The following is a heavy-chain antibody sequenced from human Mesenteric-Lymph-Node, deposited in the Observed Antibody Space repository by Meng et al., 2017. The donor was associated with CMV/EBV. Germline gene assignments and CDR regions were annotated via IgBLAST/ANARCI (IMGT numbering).Heavy chain of an antibody. Sequence: TFTGDYMHWVRQAPGQGLEWMGWINPNSGGTKYAQKFQGRVTMARDTSISTAYMELSRLRSDDTAVYYCARGHDFWSGYSPRSWFDPWGQGTLVTVSS. V-gene: IGHV1-2*02. CDR3: ARGHDFWSGYSPRSWFDP. CDR1: TFTGDY. CDR2: INPNSGGT. D-gene: IGHD3-3*01. J-gene: IGHJ5*02.